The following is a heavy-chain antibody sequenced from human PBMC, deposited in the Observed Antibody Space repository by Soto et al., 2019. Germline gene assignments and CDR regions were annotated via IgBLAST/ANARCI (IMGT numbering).Heavy chain of an antibody. D-gene: IGHD2-15*01. J-gene: IGHJ3*02. CDR2: IYYSGST. CDR1: GGSISSYY. CDR3: ARENQYCSGGSCKYDAFDI. Sequence: SETLSLTCTVSGGSISSYYWSWIRQPPGKGLEWIGYIYYSGSTNYNPSLKSRVTISVDTSKNQFSLKLSSVTAADTAVYYCARENQYCSGGSCKYDAFDIWGQGTMVTVSS. V-gene: IGHV4-59*01.